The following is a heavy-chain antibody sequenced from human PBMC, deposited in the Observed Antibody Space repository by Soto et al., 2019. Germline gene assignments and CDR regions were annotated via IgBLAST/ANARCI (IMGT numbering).Heavy chain of an antibody. V-gene: IGHV3-30-3*01. CDR2: ISYDGSNK. CDR3: ARGDTIFGVVSVFAHGMDV. Sequence: GGSLRLSCAASGFTFSSYAMHWVRQAPGKGLEWVAVISYDGSNKYYADSVKGRFTISRDNSKNTLYLQMNSLRAEDTAVYYCARGDTIFGVVSVFAHGMDVWGQGTTVTVSS. D-gene: IGHD3-3*01. CDR1: GFTFSSYA. J-gene: IGHJ6*02.